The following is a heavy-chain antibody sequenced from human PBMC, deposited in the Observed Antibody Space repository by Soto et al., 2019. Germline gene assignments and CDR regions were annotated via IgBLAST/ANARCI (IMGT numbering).Heavy chain of an antibody. D-gene: IGHD3-22*01. CDR3: VQNYYDSSGYYYVDH. J-gene: IGHJ4*02. CDR2: ISAYNGNT. V-gene: IGHV1-18*01. CDR1: GYTFTSYG. Sequence: ASVKVSCKASGYTFTSYGISWVRQAPGQGLEWMGWISAYNGNTNYAQKLQGRVTMTTDTSTSTAYMELRSLRTEDTALYYCVQNYYDSSGYYYVDHWGQGTLVTVSS.